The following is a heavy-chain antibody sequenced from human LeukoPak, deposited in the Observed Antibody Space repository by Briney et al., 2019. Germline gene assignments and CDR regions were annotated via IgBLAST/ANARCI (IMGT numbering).Heavy chain of an antibody. CDR1: GFTVSSNY. CDR3: ARGLLRYFDWLSV. Sequence: PGGSLRLSCAASGFTVSSNYMSWVRQAPGKGLEWVSVIYSGGSTYYADSVKGRFTISRDNSKNTLYLQMNSLRAEDTAVYYCARGLLRYFDWLSVWGQGTLVTVYS. J-gene: IGHJ4*02. V-gene: IGHV3-53*01. D-gene: IGHD3-9*01. CDR2: IYSGGST.